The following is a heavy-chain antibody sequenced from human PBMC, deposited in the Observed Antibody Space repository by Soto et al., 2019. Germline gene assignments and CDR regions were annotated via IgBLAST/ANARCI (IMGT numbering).Heavy chain of an antibody. V-gene: IGHV4-30-4*01. J-gene: IGHJ3*02. CDR2: IYYSGST. D-gene: IGHD4-17*01. CDR3: AQTATTVVTPDAFDI. CDR1: GSSISSGDYY. Sequence: SESLSLTCTVSGSSISSGDYYWSWIRQPPGKGLEWIGYIYYSGSTYYNPSLKSRVTISVDTSKNQFSLKLSSVTAADTAVYYCAQTATTVVTPDAFDIWGQGTMVT.